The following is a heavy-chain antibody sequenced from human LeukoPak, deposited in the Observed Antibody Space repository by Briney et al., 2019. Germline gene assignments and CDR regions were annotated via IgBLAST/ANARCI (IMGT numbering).Heavy chain of an antibody. D-gene: IGHD3-10*01. CDR3: VAMLRGVGY. V-gene: IGHV3-72*01. CDR2: IRNKVNSHTT. Sequence: GGSLRLSCAASGFTFSDHYMDWDRQAPGKGLEWVGRIRNKVNSHTTEYSASVKGRFTISRDDSTNSVYLQMNSLKTEDTAVYYCVAMLRGVGYWGQGTLVTVSS. J-gene: IGHJ4*02. CDR1: GFTFSDHY.